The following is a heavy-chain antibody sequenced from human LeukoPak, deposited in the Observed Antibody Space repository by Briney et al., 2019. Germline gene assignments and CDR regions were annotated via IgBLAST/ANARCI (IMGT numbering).Heavy chain of an antibody. CDR3: ARDRDYYDSSGKLRD. J-gene: IGHJ4*02. CDR2: ISSSSSYI. CDR1: GFTFSSYS. D-gene: IGHD3-22*01. V-gene: IGHV3-21*01. Sequence: GGSLRLSCAASGFTFSSYSMNWVRQAPGKGLGWVSSISSSSSYIYYADSVKGRFTISRDNAKNSLYLQMNSLRAEDTAVYYCARDRDYYDSSGKLRDWGQGTLVTVSS.